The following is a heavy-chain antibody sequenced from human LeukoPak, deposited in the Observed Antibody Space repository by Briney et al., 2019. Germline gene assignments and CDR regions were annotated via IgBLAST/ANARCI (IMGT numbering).Heavy chain of an antibody. CDR1: GGSISSYY. V-gene: IGHV4-59*01. Sequence: SETLSLTCTVSGGSISSYYWSWIRQPPGKGLEWIGYIYYSGSTNYNPSLKSRVTISVDTSKNQFSLKPSSVTAADTAVYYCARGTRVYASGNWFDPWGQGTLVTVSS. D-gene: IGHD2-8*01. CDR2: IYYSGST. CDR3: ARGTRVYASGNWFDP. J-gene: IGHJ5*02.